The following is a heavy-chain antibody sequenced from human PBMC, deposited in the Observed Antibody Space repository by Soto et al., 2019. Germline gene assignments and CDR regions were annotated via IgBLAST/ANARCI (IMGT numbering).Heavy chain of an antibody. CDR1: GYTFTGYA. CDR3: ARAVAVAADFDY. CDR2: INAGNGNT. J-gene: IGHJ4*02. V-gene: IGHV1-3*01. D-gene: IGHD6-19*01. Sequence: VSVKVCCKASGYTFTGYAMHWVRQAPGQRLEWMGWINAGNGNTKYSQKFQGRVTITRDTSASTAYMELSSLRSEDTAVYYCARAVAVAADFDYWRQGTLVTVSS.